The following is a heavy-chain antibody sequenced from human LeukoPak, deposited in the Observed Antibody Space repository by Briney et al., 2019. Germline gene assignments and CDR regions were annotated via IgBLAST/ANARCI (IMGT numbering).Heavy chain of an antibody. CDR2: INPNSGGT. V-gene: IGHV1-2*04. D-gene: IGHD3-10*01. Sequence: ASVKVSCKASGYTFTGYYMHWVRQAPGQGLEWMGWINPNSGGTNYAQKFQGWVTMTRDTSISTAYMELSRLRSDDTAVYYCARSYYYGSGSYSYYFDYWGQGTLVAVSS. J-gene: IGHJ4*02. CDR1: GYTFTGYY. CDR3: ARSYYYGSGSYSYYFDY.